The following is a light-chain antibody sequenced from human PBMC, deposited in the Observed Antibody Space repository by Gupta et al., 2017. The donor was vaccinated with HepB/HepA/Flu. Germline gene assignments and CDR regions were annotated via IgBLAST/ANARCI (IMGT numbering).Light chain of an antibody. CDR3: AAGDDTLSVL. Sequence: SVLTQPPSASGTPGQGVTISCSGSSSNIGNNSVYWYQHLPGTAPQLLIYWNNQRPSGVPDRFSGSKSGTSAALASSGLRAEDEAYYFWAAGDDTLSVLFGGGTKLTVL. J-gene: IGLJ2*01. CDR1: SSNIGNNS. V-gene: IGLV1-47*01. CDR2: WNN.